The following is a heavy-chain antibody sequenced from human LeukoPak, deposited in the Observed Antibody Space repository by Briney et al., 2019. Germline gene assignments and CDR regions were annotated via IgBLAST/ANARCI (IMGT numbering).Heavy chain of an antibody. V-gene: IGHV3-23*01. Sequence: GGSLRLSCVGSGFTFNNYAMNWVRQAPGKGLVWVAAIGGSGRSTYDADSVRGRFTVSRDNSKNTLYLQMNNLRVEDTAVYFCAKEATARKWLVWGNFDHWGQGTQVTVS. CDR2: IGGSGRST. CDR3: AKEATARKWLVWGNFDH. J-gene: IGHJ4*02. CDR1: GFTFNNYA. D-gene: IGHD6-19*01.